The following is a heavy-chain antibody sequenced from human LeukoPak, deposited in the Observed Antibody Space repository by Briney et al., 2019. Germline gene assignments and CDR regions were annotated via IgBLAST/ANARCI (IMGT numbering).Heavy chain of an antibody. V-gene: IGHV3-64*01. Sequence: SGGSLRLSCAASGFTFSGYAMHWVRQAPGKGLEYVSGMRSKGDSTYYANSVKGRFTISRDNSKNTLYLQMCSLRAEDMAVYYCARGYNYGRFLDYWGQGTLVTVSS. D-gene: IGHD1-1*01. J-gene: IGHJ4*02. CDR2: MRSKGDST. CDR3: ARGYNYGRFLDY. CDR1: GFTFSGYA.